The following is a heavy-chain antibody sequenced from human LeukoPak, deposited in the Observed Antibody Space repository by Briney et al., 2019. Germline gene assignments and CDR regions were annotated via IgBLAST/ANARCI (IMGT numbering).Heavy chain of an antibody. CDR2: ISYDGINQ. V-gene: IGHV3-30*18. J-gene: IGHJ4*02. Sequence: GRSLRLSCAASGFTFSSYGMHWVRQAPGKGLEWVAVISYDGINQYYADSVKGRFTISRDNSKNTLYLQMNSLRAEDTAVYYCAKGGEMATIGGIGGYFDYWGQGTLVTVSS. CDR1: GFTFSSYG. CDR3: AKGGEMATIGGIGGYFDY. D-gene: IGHD5-24*01.